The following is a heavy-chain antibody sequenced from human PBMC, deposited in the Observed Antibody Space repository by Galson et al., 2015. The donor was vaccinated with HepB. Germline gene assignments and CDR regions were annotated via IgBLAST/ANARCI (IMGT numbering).Heavy chain of an antibody. CDR3: ARDQSTLHEYYYGSRLAFDI. CDR1: GFTFSSYS. V-gene: IGHV3-48*02. D-gene: IGHD3-10*01. CDR2: ISSSSSTI. Sequence: SLRLSCAASGFTFSSYSMNWVRQAPGKGLEWVSYISSSSSTIYYADSVKGRFTISRDNAKNSLYLQMNSLRDEDTAVYYCARDQSTLHEYYYGSRLAFDIWGQGTMVTVSS. J-gene: IGHJ3*02.